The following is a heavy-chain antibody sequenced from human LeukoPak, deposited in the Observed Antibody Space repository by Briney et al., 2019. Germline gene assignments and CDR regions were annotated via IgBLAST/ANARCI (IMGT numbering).Heavy chain of an antibody. D-gene: IGHD1-26*01. CDR3: ARDHRSGSYWGIYYYYYMDV. J-gene: IGHJ6*03. V-gene: IGHV1-18*01. Sequence: ASVKVSCKASGYTFTSYGISWVRQAPGQGLEWMGWISAYNGNTNYAQKLQGRVTMTTDTSTSTAYMELRSLRSDDTAVYYCARDHRSGSYWGIYYYYYMDVWGKGTTVTVSS. CDR2: ISAYNGNT. CDR1: GYTFTSYG.